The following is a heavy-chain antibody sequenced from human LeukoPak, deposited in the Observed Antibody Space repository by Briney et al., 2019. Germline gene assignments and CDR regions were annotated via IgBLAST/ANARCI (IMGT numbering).Heavy chain of an antibody. CDR3: ARSLRGVRGVIIPPFDY. CDR2: ISSSGSTI. CDR1: GFTFSDYY. J-gene: IGHJ4*02. D-gene: IGHD3-10*01. Sequence: GGSLRLSCAASGFTFSDYYMSWTRQAPGKGLEWVSYISSSGSTIYYADSVKGRFTISRDNAKNSLYLQMNSLRAEDTAVYYCARSLRGVRGVIIPPFDYWGQGTLVTVSS. V-gene: IGHV3-11*01.